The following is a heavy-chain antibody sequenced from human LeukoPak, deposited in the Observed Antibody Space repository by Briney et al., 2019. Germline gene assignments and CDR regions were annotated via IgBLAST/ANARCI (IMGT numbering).Heavy chain of an antibody. V-gene: IGHV3-21*01. CDR1: GFTFSTYT. D-gene: IGHD3-16*02. CDR3: ARSYDYVWGNYRYDFDY. J-gene: IGHJ4*02. CDR2: ISSSSSYI. Sequence: PGGSLRLSCAASGFTFSTYTMHWVRQAPGKGLEWVSSISSSSSYIYYTDSVKGRFTVSRDNAKNSLYLQMSSLRAEDTAVYYCARSYDYVWGNYRYDFDYWGQGTLVTVSS.